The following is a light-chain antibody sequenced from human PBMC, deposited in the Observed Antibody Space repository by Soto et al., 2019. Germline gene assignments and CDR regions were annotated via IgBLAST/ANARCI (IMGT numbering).Light chain of an antibody. J-gene: IGKJ4*01. V-gene: IGKV3-11*01. CDR3: EHRSSRPPLT. CDR2: DAS. Sequence: EIVLTQSPATLSLSPGERATLSCRASQSVNSYFAWCQQKHGQAPRRLIYDASNRATGIPPRISGGGSGADFTPTISSREHQDFVADYGEHRSSRPPLTFGGGTKVEIK. CDR1: QSVNSY.